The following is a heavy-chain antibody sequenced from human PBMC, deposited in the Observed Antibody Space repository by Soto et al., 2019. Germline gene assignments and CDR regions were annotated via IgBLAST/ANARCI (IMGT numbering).Heavy chain of an antibody. CDR3: ARDWPRNYYYYGMDV. Sequence: PGGSLRLSCAASGFTFSSYWMSWVRQAPGKGLEWVANIKQDGSEKYYVDSVKGRFTISRDNAKNSLYLQMNSLRAEDTAVYYCARDWPRNYYYYGMDVWGQGTTVTVSS. J-gene: IGHJ6*02. CDR1: GFTFSSYW. CDR2: IKQDGSEK. V-gene: IGHV3-7*01.